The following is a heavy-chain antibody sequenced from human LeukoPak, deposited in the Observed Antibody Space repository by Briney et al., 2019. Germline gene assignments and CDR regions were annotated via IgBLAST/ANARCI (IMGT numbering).Heavy chain of an antibody. CDR2: INSDGSST. Sequence: GGSLRLSCAASGFTFSSYSMNWVRQAPGKGLVWVSRINSDGSSTSYADSVKGRFTISRDNAKNTLYLQMNSLRAEDTAVYYCARDRIYCSGGSCYQFPFDYWGQGTLVTVSS. V-gene: IGHV3-74*01. J-gene: IGHJ4*02. D-gene: IGHD2-15*01. CDR1: GFTFSSYS. CDR3: ARDRIYCSGGSCYQFPFDY.